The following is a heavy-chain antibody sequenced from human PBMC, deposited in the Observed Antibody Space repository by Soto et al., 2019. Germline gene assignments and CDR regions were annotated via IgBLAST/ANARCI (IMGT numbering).Heavy chain of an antibody. V-gene: IGHV5-51*01. Sequence: GESLKISCKGSGYSFTSYWIGWVRQMPGKGLEWMGIIYPGDSGTRYSPSFQGQVTISADKSISTAYLQWSSLKASDTAMYYCARAWRRDVGLYGMDVWGQGTTVTVSS. J-gene: IGHJ6*02. CDR1: GYSFTSYW. CDR2: IYPGDSGT. CDR3: ARAWRRDVGLYGMDV.